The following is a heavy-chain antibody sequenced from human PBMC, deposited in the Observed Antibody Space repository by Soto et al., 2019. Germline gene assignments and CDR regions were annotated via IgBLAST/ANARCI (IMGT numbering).Heavy chain of an antibody. CDR1: GFSVSSYG. Sequence: EVHLLESGGGLVQPGESLRLSCVASGFSVSSYGMSWVRQAPGKGLEWASIISGSGDAKYYADSVKGRFTISRDNSKNTMYLQMDSLRAEDTAVYYCAKDFDSDETSHGPNDYWGQGTLVTVSS. CDR2: ISGSGDAK. V-gene: IGHV3-23*01. J-gene: IGHJ4*02. CDR3: AKDFDSDETSHGPNDY. D-gene: IGHD3-22*01.